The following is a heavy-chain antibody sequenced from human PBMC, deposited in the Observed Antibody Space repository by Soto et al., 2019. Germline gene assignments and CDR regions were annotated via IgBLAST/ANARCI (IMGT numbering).Heavy chain of an antibody. CDR2: INHSGST. V-gene: IGHV4-34*01. J-gene: IGHJ6*03. D-gene: IGHD5-18*01. Sequence: SETLSLTCAVYGGSFSGYYWSWIRQPPGKGLEWIGEINHSGSTNYNPSLKSRVTISVDTSKNQFSLKLSSVTAADTAVYYCARGWIQLWLRPDYYYYMDVWGKGTTVTVSS. CDR3: ARGWIQLWLRPDYYYYMDV. CDR1: GGSFSGYY.